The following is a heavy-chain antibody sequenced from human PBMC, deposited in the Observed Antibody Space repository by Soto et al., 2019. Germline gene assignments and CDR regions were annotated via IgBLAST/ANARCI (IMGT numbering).Heavy chain of an antibody. V-gene: IGHV3-23*01. Sequence: GGPLRRSFAAPGFTFSRYAMSWVRQAPEKGLEWVSAISGSGGSTYYADSVKGRFTISRDNSKNTLYLQMNSLSAEDPVVYYCAKAHFGELPKAPSDPWGQGTLVTDSS. D-gene: IGHD3-10*01. CDR3: AKAHFGELPKAPSDP. CDR2: ISGSGGST. J-gene: IGHJ5*02. CDR1: GFTFSRYA.